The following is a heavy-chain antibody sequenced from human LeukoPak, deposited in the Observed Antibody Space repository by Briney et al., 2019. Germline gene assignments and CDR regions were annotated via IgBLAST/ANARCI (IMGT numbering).Heavy chain of an antibody. CDR3: AKDHYLIIDY. CDR1: GFDFSSNW. Sequence: PGGPLSLSCAASGFDFSSNWMHWLRLAPGQGLVWVSRIEGDGISTNYADSVKGRSTIARDIAKNTLYLQMNSLRADATGYYYCAKDHYLIIDYWGGGTLVTDSS. D-gene: IGHD2-21*01. J-gene: IGHJ4*02. V-gene: IGHV3-74*01. CDR2: IEGDGIST.